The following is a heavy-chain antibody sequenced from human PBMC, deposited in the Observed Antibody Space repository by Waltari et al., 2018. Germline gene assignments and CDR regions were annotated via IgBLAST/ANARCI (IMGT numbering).Heavy chain of an antibody. Sequence: QVQLVQSGAEVKKSGASVKVSCHASGYTFTDFFPHWLRQAPGQGLEWMGRINPKRGDTSYAQRFQGRVTMTGDTSITTAYMELTGLRSDDTAIYYCARSGGGTTTFGVAEWGHGSLVTVSS. V-gene: IGHV1-2*06. D-gene: IGHD3-3*01. CDR2: INPKRGDT. CDR3: ARSGGGTTTFGVAE. CDR1: GYTFTDFF. J-gene: IGHJ4*01.